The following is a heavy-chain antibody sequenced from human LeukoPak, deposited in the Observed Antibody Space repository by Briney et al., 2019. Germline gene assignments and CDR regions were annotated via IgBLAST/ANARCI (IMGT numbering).Heavy chain of an antibody. CDR3: AKATGSYPSNPFDY. D-gene: IGHD1-26*01. J-gene: IGHJ4*02. CDR2: ISGGGEGT. V-gene: IGHV3-23*01. CDR1: GFTLSNAW. Sequence: GGSLRLSCVASGFTLSNAWMSWVRQAPGKGLEWVSGISGGGEGTFYADSVKGRFTISRDISKSTLFLQMNSLRVEDTAVYYCAKATGSYPSNPFDYWGQGTLVTVSS.